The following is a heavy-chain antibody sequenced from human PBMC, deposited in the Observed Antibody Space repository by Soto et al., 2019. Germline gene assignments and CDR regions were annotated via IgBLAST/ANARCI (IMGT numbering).Heavy chain of an antibody. Sequence: ASVKVSCKASGYTFTSYGISWVRQAPGQGLEWMGWISAYNGNTNYAQKLQGRVTMTTDTSTSTAYMELRSLRSDDTAVYYCARLVGATFYHGGAFDLRAQRTTVTGSS. V-gene: IGHV1-18*01. CDR3: ARLVGATFYHGGAFDL. CDR1: GYTFTSYG. D-gene: IGHD3-16*01. J-gene: IGHJ6*02. CDR2: ISAYNGNT.